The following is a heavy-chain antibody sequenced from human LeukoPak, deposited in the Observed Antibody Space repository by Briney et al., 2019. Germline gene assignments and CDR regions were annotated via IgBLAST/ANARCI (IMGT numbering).Heavy chain of an antibody. CDR3: AIRGDKGRGIDY. CDR1: GYTFTSYD. D-gene: IGHD1-26*01. J-gene: IGHJ4*02. V-gene: IGHV1-8*01. CDR2: MNPNSGNT. Sequence: LGASVKVSCQASGYTFTSYDINWLRQATGQGLEWMGWMNPNSGNTGYEQKFQGRVSMTRNTSISTAYMELSSLRSEDTAVYYCAIRGDKGRGIDYWGQGTLVTVSS.